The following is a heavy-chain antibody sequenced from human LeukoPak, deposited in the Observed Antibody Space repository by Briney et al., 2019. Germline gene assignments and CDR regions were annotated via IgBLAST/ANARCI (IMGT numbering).Heavy chain of an antibody. CDR2: IYSDRTT. D-gene: IGHD1-26*01. V-gene: IGHV3-53*01. CDR1: GFTVSSNY. CDR3: AKIAETSGSYGQGYDY. Sequence: GGSLRLSCAASGFTVSSNYMSWVRQPPGKGLEWVSIIYSDRTTNYADSVKGRFIISRDNSKNTVYLQMNSLRADDTAVYYCAKIAETSGSYGQGYDYWGQGTLVTVSS. J-gene: IGHJ4*02.